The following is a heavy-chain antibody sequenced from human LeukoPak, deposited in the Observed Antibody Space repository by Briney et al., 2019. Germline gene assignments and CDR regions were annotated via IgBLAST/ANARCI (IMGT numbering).Heavy chain of an antibody. CDR2: INWNGGST. CDR3: ARDQEAYTIFGVALSGGGYYYYMDV. CDR1: GFTFDDYG. Sequence: GGSLRLSCVASGFTFDDYGMSWVRQAPGKGLEWVSGINWNGGSTGYADSVKGRFTISRDNAKNSLYLQMNSLRAEDTAVYYCARDQEAYTIFGVALSGGGYYYYMDVWGKGTTVTVSS. V-gene: IGHV3-20*04. D-gene: IGHD3-3*01. J-gene: IGHJ6*03.